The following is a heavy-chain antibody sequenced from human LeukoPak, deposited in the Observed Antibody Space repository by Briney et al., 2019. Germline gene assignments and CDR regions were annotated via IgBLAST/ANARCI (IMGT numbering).Heavy chain of an antibody. CDR3: ARERGEQQLVRGYGMDV. D-gene: IGHD6-13*01. Sequence: ASVKVSCKASGYTFTGYYMHWVRQAPGQGLEWMGWINPNSGGTNYAQKFQGWVTMTRDTSISTAYMELSRLRSDDTAVYYCARERGEQQLVRGYGMDVWGQGTTVTVSS. J-gene: IGHJ6*02. V-gene: IGHV1-2*04. CDR2: INPNSGGT. CDR1: GYTFTGYY.